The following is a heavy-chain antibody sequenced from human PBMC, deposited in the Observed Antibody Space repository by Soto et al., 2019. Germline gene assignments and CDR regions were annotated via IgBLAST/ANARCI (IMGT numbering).Heavy chain of an antibody. CDR2: IGKSGRSV. D-gene: IGHD1-7*01. CDR1: GFTSSSYD. J-gene: IGHJ6*02. Sequence: GSLLLSWVASGFTSSSYDMAWVRQAPGKGLEWVSDIGKSGRSVYNADSVKGRFTISRDDARNTVRLQMNSLRVEDTAVYYCARIRRTFELYGLDVWGQGTKVTVYS. CDR3: ARIRRTFELYGLDV. V-gene: IGHV3-48*03.